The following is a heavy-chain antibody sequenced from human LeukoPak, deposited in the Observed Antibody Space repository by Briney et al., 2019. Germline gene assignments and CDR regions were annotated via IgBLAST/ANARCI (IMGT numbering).Heavy chain of an antibody. CDR1: GGTFSSYA. D-gene: IGHD3-22*01. CDR2: IIPIFGTA. V-gene: IGHV1-69*13. J-gene: IGHJ4*02. Sequence: SVKVSCKASGGTFSSYAIIWVRQAPGQGLEWMGGIIPIFGTANYAQKFQGRVTITADESTSTAYMELSSLRSEDTAVYYCVQGGYDSSGYPRLDYWGQGTLVTVSS. CDR3: VQGGYDSSGYPRLDY.